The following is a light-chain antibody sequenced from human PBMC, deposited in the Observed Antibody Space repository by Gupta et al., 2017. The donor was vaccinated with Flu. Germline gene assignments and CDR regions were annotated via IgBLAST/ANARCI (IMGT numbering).Light chain of an antibody. V-gene: IGKV1-33*01. CDR2: DAS. CDR3: QQDDTLPLT. CDR1: QDITNY. J-gene: IGKJ4*01. Sequence: RSSLSASVGDRVTVTCQASQDITNYLNWFQQKPGKAPKLLIYDASTLQTGVPSRFSGSGSGTDFTFTISSLQPDDIATYYCQQDDTLPLTFGGGTKVEIK.